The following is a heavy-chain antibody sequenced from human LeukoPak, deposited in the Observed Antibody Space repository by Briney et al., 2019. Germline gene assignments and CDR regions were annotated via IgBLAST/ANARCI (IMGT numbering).Heavy chain of an antibody. D-gene: IGHD3-3*01. CDR3: ARLDVRITIFGVVIGPYGMDV. J-gene: IGHJ6*02. CDR1: RYTFTSYD. CDR2: MNPNSGNT. V-gene: IGHV1-8*01. Sequence: ASVKVSCKASRYTFTSYDINWVRQATGQGLEWMGWMNPNSGNTGYAQKFQGRVTMTRNTSISTAYMELSSLRSEDTAVYYCARLDVRITIFGVVIGPYGMDVWGQGTTVTVSS.